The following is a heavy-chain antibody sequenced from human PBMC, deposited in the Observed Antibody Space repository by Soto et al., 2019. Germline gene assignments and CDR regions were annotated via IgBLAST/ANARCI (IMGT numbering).Heavy chain of an antibody. J-gene: IGHJ4*02. V-gene: IGHV3-23*01. Sequence: GGSMRLSCAASGFTFSTYGIFWVRQAPGKGLEWASALSGSGDNTYYADSVRGRFTISRDNSKNTVYLQMNSLRAGDTAVYYCAKGASSGYSYYFDYWGQGTLVTVSS. D-gene: IGHD3-22*01. CDR2: LSGSGDNT. CDR1: GFTFSTYG. CDR3: AKGASSGYSYYFDY.